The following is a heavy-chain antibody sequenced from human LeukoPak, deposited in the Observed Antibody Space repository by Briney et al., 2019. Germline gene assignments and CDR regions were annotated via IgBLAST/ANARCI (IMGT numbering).Heavy chain of an antibody. Sequence: GGSLRLSCAASGFTFSSSAMNWVRQVPGKGLEWVSSIDYDSSHICYAASVRGRSTISRDNARDSVYLQMDSLRVEDTAVYYCTRESSRPLRVGLYDYWGQGTLVAVSS. D-gene: IGHD3-16*01. CDR1: GFTFSSSA. J-gene: IGHJ4*02. CDR3: TRESSRPLRVGLYDY. V-gene: IGHV3-21*01. CDR2: IDYDSSHI.